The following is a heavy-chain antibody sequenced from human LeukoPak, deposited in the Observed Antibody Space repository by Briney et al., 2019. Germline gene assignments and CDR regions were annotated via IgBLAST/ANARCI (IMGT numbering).Heavy chain of an antibody. J-gene: IGHJ4*02. CDR2: VYDIGST. Sequence: GSLRLSCAASGFTFSSYAMHWVRQAPGKGLEWIGYVYDIGSTKYNPSLKSRVTISVDTSKNQFSLRLSSVTAADTAVYYCARGGVLKSVDYWGQGTLVVVSS. CDR3: ARGGVLKSVDY. D-gene: IGHD3-16*01. CDR1: GFTFSSYA. V-gene: IGHV4-59*01.